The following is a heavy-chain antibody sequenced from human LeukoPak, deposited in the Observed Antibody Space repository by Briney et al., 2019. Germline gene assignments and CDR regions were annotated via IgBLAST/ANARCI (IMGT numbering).Heavy chain of an antibody. CDR2: ISGGGSSI. J-gene: IGHJ4*02. V-gene: IGHV3-48*03. CDR1: GFTFSSYE. CDR3: ARDQSDYYGSGSYSEGSY. D-gene: IGHD3-10*01. Sequence: GGSLRLSCATSGFTFSSYEMNWVRQAPGKGLEWVSYISGGGSSIYYADSVKGRFTISRDNVKNLLYLQMNGLRDEDTAVYYCARDQSDYYGSGSYSEGSYWGQGTLVTVSS.